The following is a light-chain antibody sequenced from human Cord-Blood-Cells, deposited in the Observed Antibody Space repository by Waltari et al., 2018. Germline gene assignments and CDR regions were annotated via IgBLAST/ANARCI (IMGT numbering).Light chain of an antibody. J-gene: IGLJ2*01. Sequence: NFMLTQPHSVSESPGKTVTIPCTRSSGRSPSNYVQWYQQRPGSSPTTVIYEDNQRPSGVPDRFSGSIDSSANSASLTISGLKTEDEADYYCQSYDSSNVVFGGGTKLTVL. V-gene: IGLV6-57*01. CDR2: EDN. CDR1: SGRSPSNY. CDR3: QSYDSSNVV.